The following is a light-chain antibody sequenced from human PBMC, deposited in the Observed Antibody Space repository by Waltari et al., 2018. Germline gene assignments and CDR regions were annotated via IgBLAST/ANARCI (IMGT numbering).Light chain of an antibody. Sequence: YDLTPPSSVSVSPGQTATITCSGEGLADTYVRWFQQKPGQAPTLILYKDPERPSGIPGRFSGSSSGSTVTLTIRGDLLEEEADYHCHAAADNNWFFGGGTKLTVL. J-gene: IGLJ2*01. CDR1: GLADTY. CDR2: KDP. V-gene: IGLV3-27*01. CDR3: HAAADNNWF.